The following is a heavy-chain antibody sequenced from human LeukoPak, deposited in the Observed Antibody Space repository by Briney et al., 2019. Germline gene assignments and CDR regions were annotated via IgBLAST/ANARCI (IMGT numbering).Heavy chain of an antibody. V-gene: IGHV4-4*07. CDR2: ISASGST. Sequence: SETLSLTCTVSNGSISIYYWSWVRQPAGKGLEWIGRISASGSTNYNPSLKSRVTMSVDTSKNQFSLKLSSVTAADTAVYYCARDRGVTTPFDYWGQGTLVTVSS. CDR3: ARDRGVTTPFDY. D-gene: IGHD4-17*01. J-gene: IGHJ4*02. CDR1: NGSISIYY.